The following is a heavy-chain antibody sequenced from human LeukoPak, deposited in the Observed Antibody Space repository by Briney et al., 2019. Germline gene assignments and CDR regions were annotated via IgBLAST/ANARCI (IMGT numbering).Heavy chain of an antibody. V-gene: IGHV1-69*13. CDR1: GGTFSSYA. CDR3: ARGETSMVRGVITPYYFDY. CDR2: IIPIFGTA. J-gene: IGHJ4*02. D-gene: IGHD3-10*01. Sequence: ASVKVSCKGSGGTFSSYAISWVRQAPGQGLEWMGGIIPIFGTANYAQKFQGRVTITSDESTSTAYMELSSLRSEDTAVYYCARGETSMVRGVITPYYFDYWGQGTLVTVSS.